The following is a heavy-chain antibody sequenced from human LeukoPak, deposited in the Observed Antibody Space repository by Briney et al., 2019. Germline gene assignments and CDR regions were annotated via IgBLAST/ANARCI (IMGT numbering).Heavy chain of an antibody. Sequence: SETLSLTCTVSGGSFSSTAYYWGWIRQPPGKGLEWIGSIYYSGSTYYTPSLKSRVTISVDTSKNQFSLKLSSVTAADTAVYYCARVKRDPYSSILYWGQGTLVTVSS. CDR3: ARVKRDPYSSILY. J-gene: IGHJ4*02. V-gene: IGHV4-39*01. CDR2: IYYSGST. D-gene: IGHD6-13*01. CDR1: GGSFSSTAYY.